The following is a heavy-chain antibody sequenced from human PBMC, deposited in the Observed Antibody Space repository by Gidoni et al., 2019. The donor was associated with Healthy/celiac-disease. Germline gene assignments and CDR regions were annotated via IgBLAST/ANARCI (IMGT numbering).Heavy chain of an antibody. CDR3: ARTEGSSWYATEYFQH. V-gene: IGHV3-33*01. CDR2: IWYDGSNK. D-gene: IGHD6-13*01. Sequence: QVQLGESGGGVVQPGRVVRLPCAAAGFTFSSYGMHWVRQAPGKGLEWVAVIWYDGSNKYYADSVKGRFTISSDNSKNPLYLQMNSLRAEDTAVYYCARTEGSSWYATEYFQHWGQGTLVTVSS. J-gene: IGHJ1*01. CDR1: GFTFSSYG.